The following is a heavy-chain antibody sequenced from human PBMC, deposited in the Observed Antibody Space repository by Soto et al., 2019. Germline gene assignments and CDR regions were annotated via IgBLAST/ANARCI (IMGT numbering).Heavy chain of an antibody. Sequence: EVQLVESGGGLVQPGGSLKLSCAASGFTVSSNCMSWVRQAPGKGLAWVSVIYSGGSTYYADSVKGRFTISRDNSKNTGDGQMNSLRAEDTAVYYGARDRCSWSPGISPDYWGQGTLVTVSS. V-gene: IGHV3-66*01. CDR3: ARDRCSWSPGISPDY. D-gene: IGHD6-13*01. CDR1: GFTVSSNC. J-gene: IGHJ4*02. CDR2: IYSGGST.